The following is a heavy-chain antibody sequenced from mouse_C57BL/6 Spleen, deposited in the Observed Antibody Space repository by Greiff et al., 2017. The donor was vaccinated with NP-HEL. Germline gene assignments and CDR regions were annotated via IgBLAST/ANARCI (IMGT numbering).Heavy chain of an antibody. J-gene: IGHJ4*01. V-gene: IGHV1-80*01. Sequence: QVQLQQSGAELVKPGASVKISCKASGYAFSSYWMNWVKQRPGKGLEWIGQIYPGDGDTNYNGKFKGKATLTADKSSSTAYMQLSSLTSEDSAVYYCARRGRDSSGYVEAMDYWGQGTSVTVSS. CDR1: GYAFSSYW. D-gene: IGHD3-2*02. CDR3: ARRGRDSSGYVEAMDY. CDR2: IYPGDGDT.